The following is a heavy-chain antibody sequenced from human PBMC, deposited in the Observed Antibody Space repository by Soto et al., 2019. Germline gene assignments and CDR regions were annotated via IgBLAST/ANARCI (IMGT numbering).Heavy chain of an antibody. D-gene: IGHD2-15*01. CDR3: ARDLRVVVVAATPDY. J-gene: IGHJ4*02. CDR1: GYTFTSYG. CDR2: ISAYNGNT. Sequence: ASVKVSCKASGYTFTSYGISWVRQAPGQGLEWMGWISAYNGNTNYAQKLQGRVTMTTDTSTSTAYMELRSLRSDDTAVYYCARDLRVVVVAATPDYWGQGILVTVSS. V-gene: IGHV1-18*01.